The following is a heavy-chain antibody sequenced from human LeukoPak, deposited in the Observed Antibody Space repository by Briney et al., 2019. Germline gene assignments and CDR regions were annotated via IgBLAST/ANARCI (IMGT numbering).Heavy chain of an antibody. CDR3: AKSGGYGLIDY. Sequence: PSETLSLTCTVSGGSISSYYWSWIRQPAGKGLEWIGRIYTSGSTNYNPSLKSRVTMSLDTSKNQFSLRLNSVTAADTAMYYCAKSGGYGLIDYWGQGTRVTVSS. CDR1: GGSISSYY. D-gene: IGHD1-26*01. V-gene: IGHV4-4*07. CDR2: IYTSGST. J-gene: IGHJ4*02.